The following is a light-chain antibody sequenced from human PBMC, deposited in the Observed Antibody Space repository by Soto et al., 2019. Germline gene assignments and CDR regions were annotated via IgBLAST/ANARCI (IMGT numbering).Light chain of an antibody. CDR2: AAS. J-gene: IGKJ4*01. Sequence: DIQMTQSPSSLSASVGDRVTFTCRASQDIFSFLAWYQQKPGKVPKLLIFAASTLQSGVPVRFSGSGSGTDFALTITGLQPEDVATYYCHNYRSAPLTFGGGTKVEIK. CDR1: QDIFSF. CDR3: HNYRSAPLT. V-gene: IGKV1-27*01.